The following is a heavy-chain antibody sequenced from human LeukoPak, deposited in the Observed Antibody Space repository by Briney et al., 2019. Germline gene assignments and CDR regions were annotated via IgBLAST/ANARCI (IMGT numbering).Heavy chain of an antibody. V-gene: IGHV4-59*01. J-gene: IGHJ4*02. CDR2: IYYSGST. CDR3: ARIVRYKSGYADS. D-gene: IGHD5-18*01. CDR1: GDSISSYY. Sequence: PSETLSLICSVPGDSISSYYWSWIRQPPGKGLEWIGYIYYSGSTNYNPSLKSRVTIPVDTSKSQFSLKLSSVTAADTAVYYCARIVRYKSGYADSWGQGTLVTVSS.